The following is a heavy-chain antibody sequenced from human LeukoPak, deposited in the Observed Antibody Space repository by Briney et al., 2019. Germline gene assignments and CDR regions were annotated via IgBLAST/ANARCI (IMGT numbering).Heavy chain of an antibody. V-gene: IGHV1-24*01. D-gene: IGHD2-15*01. CDR2: FDPEDGET. Sequence: GASVKVSCKVSGYTLTELSMHWVRQAPGKGLEWMGGFDPEDGETIYAQKFQGRVTLTEDTSTDTAYMELSSLRSEDTAVYYCARDPGGSCYGGCSEYFQHWGQGTLVTVSS. CDR1: GYTLTELS. J-gene: IGHJ1*01. CDR3: ARDPGGSCYGGCSEYFQH.